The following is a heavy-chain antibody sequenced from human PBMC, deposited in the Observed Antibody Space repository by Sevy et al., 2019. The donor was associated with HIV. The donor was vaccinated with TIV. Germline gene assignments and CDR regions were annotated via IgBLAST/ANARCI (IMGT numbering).Heavy chain of an antibody. J-gene: IGHJ5*02. D-gene: IGHD1-26*01. V-gene: IGHV4-39*01. CDR1: GGSISSSSYY. CDR3: ARKGGSYSNNWFDP. Sequence: SETLSLTCTVSGGSISSSSYYWGWIRQPPGKGLEWFGGIYYSGSTYYSPSLKSRVTISVDTSKNQFSLKLSSVTAAEPAVYYRARKGGSYSNNWFDPWGLGTLVTVSS. CDR2: IYYSGST.